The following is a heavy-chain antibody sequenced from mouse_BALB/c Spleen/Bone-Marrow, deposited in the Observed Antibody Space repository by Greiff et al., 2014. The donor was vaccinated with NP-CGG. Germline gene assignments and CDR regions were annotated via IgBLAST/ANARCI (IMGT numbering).Heavy chain of an antibody. CDR1: GFNIKDYY. CDR2: IDPENGNT. D-gene: IGHD4-1*01. CDR3: ARCNWDGYYAMDY. J-gene: IGHJ4*01. Sequence: LVESGAELVRPGALVKLSCKASGFNIKDYYMHWVKQRPEQGLEWIGWIDPENGNTIYDPKFQGKASITADTSSNTAYLQLSSLTSEDTAVYYCARCNWDGYYAMDYWGQGTSVTVSS. V-gene: IGHV14-1*02.